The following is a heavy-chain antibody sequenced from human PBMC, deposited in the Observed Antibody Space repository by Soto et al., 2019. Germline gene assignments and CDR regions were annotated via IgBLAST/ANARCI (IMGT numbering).Heavy chain of an antibody. CDR3: ARGSVTFGMDV. J-gene: IGHJ6*02. Sequence: EVQLVESGGGLVKPGGSLRLSCAASGFTFSSYSMNWVRQAPGKGLEWVSAISSSSSYIYYADSVKGRFTISRDNAKNSLYLQMNSLRAEDTAVYYCARGSVTFGMDVWGQGTTVTVSS. V-gene: IGHV3-21*01. CDR1: GFTFSSYS. CDR2: ISSSSSYI. D-gene: IGHD4-17*01.